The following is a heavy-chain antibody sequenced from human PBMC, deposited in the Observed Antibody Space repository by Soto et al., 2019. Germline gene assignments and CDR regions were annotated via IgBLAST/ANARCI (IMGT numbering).Heavy chain of an antibody. Sequence: EVQLVESGGGLVQPGGSLRLSCAASGFTFSSYSMNWVRQAPGKGLGWVSYISSSSSTIYYADSVKGRFTISRDNAKNSLYLQMNSLRDEDTAVYYCAREAGTWHLPLNWFDPWGQGTLVTVSS. D-gene: IGHD6-19*01. J-gene: IGHJ5*02. CDR2: ISSSSSTI. CDR1: GFTFSSYS. V-gene: IGHV3-48*02. CDR3: AREAGTWHLPLNWFDP.